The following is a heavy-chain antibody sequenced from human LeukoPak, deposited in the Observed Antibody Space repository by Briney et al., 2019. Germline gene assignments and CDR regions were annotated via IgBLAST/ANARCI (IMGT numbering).Heavy chain of an antibody. CDR2: IYTSGST. V-gene: IGHV4-4*07. Sequence: SETLSLTCTVSGGSISSYYWSWIRQPAGKGLEWIGRIYTSGSTNYNPPLKSRVTISVDKSKNQFSLKLSSVTAADTAVYYCALTGITGTSRFDYWGQGTLVTVSS. D-gene: IGHD1-7*01. J-gene: IGHJ4*02. CDR1: GGSISSYY. CDR3: ALTGITGTSRFDY.